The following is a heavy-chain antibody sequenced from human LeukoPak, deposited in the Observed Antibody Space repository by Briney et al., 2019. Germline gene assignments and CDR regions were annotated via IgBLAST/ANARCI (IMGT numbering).Heavy chain of an antibody. CDR2: IRSKAYGGTT. J-gene: IGHJ4*02. CDR3: TRVPIFGVVTPYFYY. Sequence: GGSLRLSCTSSGFTFGDYAMSWVRQAPGKGLEWVGFIRSKAYGGTTEYAASVKGRFTISRDDSKSIAYLQMNSLKTEDTAVYYCTRVPIFGVVTPYFYYWGQGTLVTVSS. D-gene: IGHD3-3*02. V-gene: IGHV3-49*04. CDR1: GFTFGDYA.